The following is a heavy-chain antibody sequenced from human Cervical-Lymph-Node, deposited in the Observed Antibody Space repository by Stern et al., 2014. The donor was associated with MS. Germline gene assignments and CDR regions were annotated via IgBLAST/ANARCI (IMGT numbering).Heavy chain of an antibody. CDR3: TRFLQSGWSDLFDS. D-gene: IGHD6-19*01. Sequence: VQLVQSGGGLVQPGGSQRLPCVASGSTFSTSWMSWVRQAPGKGLEWVANITRDGSETNYLDSAKGRVTLSRDNAKSSLYLEMNSLRAEDTAVYYCTRFLQSGWSDLFDSWGRGTLVTVSS. J-gene: IGHJ5*01. CDR1: GSTFSTSW. V-gene: IGHV3-7*01. CDR2: ITRDGSET.